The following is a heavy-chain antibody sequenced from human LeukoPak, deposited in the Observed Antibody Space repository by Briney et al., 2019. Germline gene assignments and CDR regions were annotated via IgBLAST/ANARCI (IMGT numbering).Heavy chain of an antibody. Sequence: PSETLSLTCTVSGGSVSSDTYYWSWIRQPPGRGLEWIAYSRIANYNPSLKSRVTISLDTSRNQFSLKLSSVTAADSAVYYCASVKGYSFGYGYFDSWGQGTLVTVSS. CDR3: ASVKGYSFGYGYFDS. CDR1: GGSVSSDTYY. D-gene: IGHD5-18*01. V-gene: IGHV4-61*01. CDR2: SRIA. J-gene: IGHJ4*02.